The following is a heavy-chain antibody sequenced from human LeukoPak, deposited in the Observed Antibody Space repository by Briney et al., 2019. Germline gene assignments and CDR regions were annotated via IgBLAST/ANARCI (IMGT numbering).Heavy chain of an antibody. Sequence: SETLSLTCTVSGGSISSSSYYWGWIRQPPGKGLEWIGSIYYSGSTYYNPSLKSRVTISVDTSKNQFSLKLSSVTAADTAVYYCARDIVVVPAAYYYYYGMDVWGQGTTVTVSS. CDR2: IYYSGST. CDR3: ARDIVVVPAAYYYYYGMDV. V-gene: IGHV4-39*07. CDR1: GGSISSSSYY. J-gene: IGHJ6*02. D-gene: IGHD2-2*01.